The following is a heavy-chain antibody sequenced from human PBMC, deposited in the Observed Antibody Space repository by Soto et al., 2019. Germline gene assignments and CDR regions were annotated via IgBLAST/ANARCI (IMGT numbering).Heavy chain of an antibody. Sequence: EVQLVESGGGFVNPGGSLRLSCVAYGITFSNAWMSWVRQAPGKGLEWVGRIKSKTDGGTTDYAAPVKGRFTISRDDSKNILYLQMNSLKTEDTAVYYCTGKANGYWGQGTLVTVSS. CDR1: GITFSNAW. J-gene: IGHJ4*02. V-gene: IGHV3-15*01. CDR3: TGKANGY. D-gene: IGHD1-26*01. CDR2: IKSKTDGGTT.